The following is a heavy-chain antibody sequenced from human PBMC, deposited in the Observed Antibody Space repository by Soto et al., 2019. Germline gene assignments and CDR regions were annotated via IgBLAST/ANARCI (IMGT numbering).Heavy chain of an antibody. Sequence: EVQLVESGGGLVRLGGPLNLSWAPLGSTPGGSWMPWSPQAQGKGLWWFSRINNDGSSTSYADPMKGRFTISADNAKNTLYLQMSSLRAEDTAVYYCAREACSGGSCFYFGPDYWGQGTLGTVSS. CDR2: INNDGSST. CDR3: AREACSGGSCFYFGPDY. CDR1: GSTPGGSW. D-gene: IGHD2-15*01. J-gene: IGHJ4*02. V-gene: IGHV3-74*01.